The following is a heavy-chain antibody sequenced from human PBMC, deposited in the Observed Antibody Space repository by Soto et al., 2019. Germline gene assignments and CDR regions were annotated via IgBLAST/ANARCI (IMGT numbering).Heavy chain of an antibody. D-gene: IGHD4-17*01. CDR1: GCSISSYY. J-gene: IGHJ4*02. V-gene: IGHV4-59*12. CDR3: ARDRGTTVTTFFDY. CDR2: IYYSGST. Sequence: LETLSLTCTVSGCSISSYYWSWIRQPPGKGLEWIGYIYYSGSTNYNPSLKSRVTISVDTSKNQFSLKLSSVTAADTAVYYCARDRGTTVTTFFDYWGQGTLVTVS.